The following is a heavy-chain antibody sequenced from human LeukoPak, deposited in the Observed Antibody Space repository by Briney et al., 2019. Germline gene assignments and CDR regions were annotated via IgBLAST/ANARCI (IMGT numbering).Heavy chain of an antibody. J-gene: IGHJ4*02. CDR2: IYASGVT. CDR3: ARAYDTGAYQGRGFDY. Sequence: SETLSLTCTVSGGSISSGNYYWSWIRQPAGKGLEWIGRIYASGVTHYNPSLKSRVTISVDTSKNQFSLKLSSVTAADTAVYYCARAYDTGAYQGRGFDYWGQGTLVTVSS. D-gene: IGHD3-22*01. CDR1: GGSISSGNYY. V-gene: IGHV4-61*02.